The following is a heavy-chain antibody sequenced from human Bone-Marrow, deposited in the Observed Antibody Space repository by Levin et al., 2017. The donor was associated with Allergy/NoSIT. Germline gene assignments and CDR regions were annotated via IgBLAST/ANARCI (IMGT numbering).Heavy chain of an antibody. J-gene: IGHJ4*02. CDR1: GFTFSSYA. CDR3: AKDRSLERRGIFDY. V-gene: IGHV3-23*01. Sequence: SCAASGFTFSSYAMSWVRQAPWKGLEWVSGISGSGGETYYADSVKGRFTISRDNSKNTLYLQMNSLRAEDTAVYFCAKDRSLERRGIFDYWGQGTLVTVSS. CDR2: ISGSGGET. D-gene: IGHD1-1*01.